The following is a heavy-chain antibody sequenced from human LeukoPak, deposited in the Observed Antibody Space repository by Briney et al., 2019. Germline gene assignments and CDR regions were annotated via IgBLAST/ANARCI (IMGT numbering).Heavy chain of an antibody. J-gene: IGHJ5*02. V-gene: IGHV3-30*04. D-gene: IGHD5-12*01. CDR1: GFTFRNYA. CDR3: ARGYSHNSGGWLDP. Sequence: PGRSLRLSCAASGFTFRNYAMYWVRQAPGRGLEWAAVVSFDGNTTFYSDSVKGRLTISRDNSNSTLYLHISGLRDEDTAVYYCARGYSHNSGGWLDPWGQGTLVTVSS. CDR2: VSFDGNTT.